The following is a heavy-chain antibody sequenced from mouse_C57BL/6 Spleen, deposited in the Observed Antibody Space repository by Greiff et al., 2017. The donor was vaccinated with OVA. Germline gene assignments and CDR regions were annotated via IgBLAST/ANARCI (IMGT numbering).Heavy chain of an antibody. CDR2: INPSTGGT. Sequence: VQLQQSGPELVKPGASVKISCKASGYSFTGYYMNWVKQSPEKSLEWIGEINPSTGGTTYNQKFKAKATLTVDKSSSTAYMQLKSLTSEDSAVYYCARSRDYYYAMDYWGQGTSVTVSS. J-gene: IGHJ4*01. CDR1: GYSFTGYY. V-gene: IGHV1-42*01. CDR3: ARSRDYYYAMDY.